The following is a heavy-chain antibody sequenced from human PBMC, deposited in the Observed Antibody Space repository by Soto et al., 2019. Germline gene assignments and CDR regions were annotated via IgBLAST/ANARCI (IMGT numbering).Heavy chain of an antibody. CDR1: GLTFSDYY. V-gene: IGHV3-11*01. J-gene: IGHJ4*02. Sequence: GGSLRLSCAASGLTFSDYYMSWIRQAPGKGLEWVSYISNSGSSIYYADSVKGRFTISRDNAKNSLYLQINSLRAEDTTVYYCAAGPITEPGTFDYWGQGALVTVSS. CDR3: AAGPITEPGTFDY. CDR2: ISNSGSSI. D-gene: IGHD6-19*01.